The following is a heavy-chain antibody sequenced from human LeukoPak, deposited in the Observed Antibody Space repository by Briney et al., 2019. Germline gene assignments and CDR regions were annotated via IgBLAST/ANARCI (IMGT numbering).Heavy chain of an antibody. Sequence: GGSLRLSCAASGFTFRNYAISWVRQAPGKGLEWVSLISGSGAGTYYADSVKGRFTISRDNPKNTLYLQMNSLRAEDTAVYYCAIRDGGYNSVGAFDIWGQGTMVTVSS. J-gene: IGHJ3*02. D-gene: IGHD5-24*01. V-gene: IGHV3-23*01. CDR1: GFTFRNYA. CDR2: ISGSGAGT. CDR3: AIRDGGYNSVGAFDI.